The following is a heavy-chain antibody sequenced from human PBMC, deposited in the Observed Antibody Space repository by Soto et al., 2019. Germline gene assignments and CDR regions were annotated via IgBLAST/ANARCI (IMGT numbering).Heavy chain of an antibody. CDR3: ARDQNIYSYGPMSIDY. CDR1: GGTFSSYA. D-gene: IGHD5-18*01. Sequence: GASVKVSCKASGGTFSSYAISWVRQAPGQGLEWMGGIIPIFGTANYAQKFQGRVTITADKSTSTAYMELSSLRSEDTAVYYCARDQNIYSYGPMSIDYWGQGTLVTVSS. V-gene: IGHV1-69*06. CDR2: IIPIFGTA. J-gene: IGHJ4*02.